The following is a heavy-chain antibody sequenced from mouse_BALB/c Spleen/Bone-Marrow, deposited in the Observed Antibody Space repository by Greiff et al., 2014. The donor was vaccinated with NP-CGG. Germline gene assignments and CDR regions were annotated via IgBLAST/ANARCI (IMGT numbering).Heavy chain of an antibody. J-gene: IGHJ4*01. CDR3: TLRWSYYAMDY. CDR1: GYTFTSYW. D-gene: IGHD2-3*01. V-gene: IGHV1S22*01. CDR2: IYPGSGST. Sequence: LQQSGSELVGPGASVKLSCKASGYTFTSYWMHWVKQRPGQGLEWIGNIYPGSGSTNYDEKLKSKATLTVDTSSSTAYMQLSSLTSEDSAVYYCTLRWSYYAMDYWGQGTSVTVSS.